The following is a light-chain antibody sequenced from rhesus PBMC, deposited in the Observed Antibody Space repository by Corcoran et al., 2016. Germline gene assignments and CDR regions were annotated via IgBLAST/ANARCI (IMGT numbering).Light chain of an antibody. CDR2: SAS. J-gene: IGKJ1*01. Sequence: DIQMTQSPSSLSASVGDTVTITCRASQDISSYLAWYQQKPGKAPKPLIYSASNLESGVPSRLSGSGSGIDFTLPISSLQPEDFATYYCQQHNSYPPTFGQGTKVEIK. CDR1: QDISSY. CDR3: QQHNSYPPT. V-gene: IGKV1S14*01.